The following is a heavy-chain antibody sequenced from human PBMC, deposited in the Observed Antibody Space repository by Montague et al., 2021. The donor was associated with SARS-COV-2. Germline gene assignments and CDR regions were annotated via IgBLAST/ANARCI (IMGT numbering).Heavy chain of an antibody. Sequence: SETLSITCTVSGGSISSNNYYWDWIRQPPGKGLEWIGSIYDSGSTYYNPSLKSRVTISVDTSKNHFSLKLNSVTAADTAVYYCARRGRKLLPVATTIGGFDIWGQGTMVTVSS. J-gene: IGHJ3*02. CDR3: ARRGRKLLPVATTIGGFDI. V-gene: IGHV4-39*02. D-gene: IGHD5-12*01. CDR1: GGSISSNNYY. CDR2: IYDSGST.